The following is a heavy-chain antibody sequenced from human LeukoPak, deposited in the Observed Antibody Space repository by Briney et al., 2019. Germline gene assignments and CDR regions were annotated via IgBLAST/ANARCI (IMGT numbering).Heavy chain of an antibody. CDR1: GGSISSSSYY. D-gene: IGHD5/OR15-5a*01. V-gene: IGHV4-39*01. CDR3: ARQKYLRGPDVEYFDY. CDR2: IYYSGST. Sequence: SETLSLTCTVSGGSISSSSYYWGWIRQPPGKGLEWIGFIYYSGSTYYNPSLKSRVTTSVDTSKNQFSLKLSSVTAADTAVYYCARQKYLRGPDVEYFDYWGQGTLVTVSS. J-gene: IGHJ4*02.